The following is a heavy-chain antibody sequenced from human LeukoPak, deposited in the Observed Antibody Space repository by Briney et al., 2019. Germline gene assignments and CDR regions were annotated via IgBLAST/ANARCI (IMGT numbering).Heavy chain of an antibody. D-gene: IGHD2-8*02. V-gene: IGHV1-2*02. CDR1: GYSFTDHY. J-gene: IGHJ4*02. Sequence: ASVKVSCKASGYSFTDHYIHWVRQAPGQGLEWMGWIIPNGGGTNYAQKFQGRVTMTRDTSISTAYMELSRLRSDDTAVYYCARDVSTGGFRVRRLDYWGQGTLVSVSS. CDR2: IIPNGGGT. CDR3: ARDVSTGGFRVRRLDY.